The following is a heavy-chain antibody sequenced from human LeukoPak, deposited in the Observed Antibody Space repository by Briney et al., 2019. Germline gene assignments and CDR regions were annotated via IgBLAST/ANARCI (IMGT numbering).Heavy chain of an antibody. D-gene: IGHD3-10*01. CDR1: GYTFTGYY. V-gene: IGHV1-2*02. CDR2: INPNSGGT. Sequence: ASVKVSCKASGYTFTGYYMHWVRQAPGQGLEWMGWINPNSGGTNYAQKFQGRVTMTRDTSISTAYMELSRLRSDDTAVYYCARDHEITMVRGVIPNWFDPWGQGTLVTVSS. CDR3: ARDHEITMVRGVIPNWFDP. J-gene: IGHJ5*02.